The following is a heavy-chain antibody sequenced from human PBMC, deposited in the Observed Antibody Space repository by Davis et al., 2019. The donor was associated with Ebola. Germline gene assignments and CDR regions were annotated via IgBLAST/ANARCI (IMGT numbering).Heavy chain of an antibody. J-gene: IGHJ4*02. CDR2: ISTSGSTM. CDR3: ARDRVGAFFDY. D-gene: IGHD1-26*01. V-gene: IGHV3-11*01. CDR1: GFTFSDYS. Sequence: GESPKISCAASGFTFSDYSMSWIRQAPGKGLEWVSYISTSGSTMYYADSVKGRFTISRDNAKNSLYLQMNSLRADDTAVYYCARDRVGAFFDYWGQGTLVTVSS.